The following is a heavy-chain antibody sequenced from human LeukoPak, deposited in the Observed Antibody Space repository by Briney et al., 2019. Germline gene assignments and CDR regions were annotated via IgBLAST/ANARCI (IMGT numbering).Heavy chain of an antibody. CDR3: ARDGRHDSSGYAYWYFDL. J-gene: IGHJ2*01. V-gene: IGHV1-46*01. CDR1: GYTFTSYY. Sequence: ASVKVSCKASGYTFTSYYMHWVRQAPGQGLEWMGIINPSGGSTSYAQKFQGRVTMTRDTPTNTVYMELSSLRSEDTAVYFCARDGRHDSSGYAYWYFDLWGRGTLVTVSS. D-gene: IGHD3-22*01. CDR2: INPSGGST.